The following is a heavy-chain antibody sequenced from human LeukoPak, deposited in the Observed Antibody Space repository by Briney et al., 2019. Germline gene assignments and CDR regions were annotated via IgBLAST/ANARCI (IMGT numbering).Heavy chain of an antibody. Sequence: GGSLRLSCAASGFTFSRYSMNWVRQAPGKGLEWVSYISSSGSTIYYADSVKGRFTISRDNAKNSLYLQMNSLRAEDTAVYYCARDSIVSQPFDYWGQGTLVTVSS. CDR1: GFTFSRYS. V-gene: IGHV3-48*04. D-gene: IGHD2-15*01. CDR2: ISSSGSTI. CDR3: ARDSIVSQPFDY. J-gene: IGHJ4*02.